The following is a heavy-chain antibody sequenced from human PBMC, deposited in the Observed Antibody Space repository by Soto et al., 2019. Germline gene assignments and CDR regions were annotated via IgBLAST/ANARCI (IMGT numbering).Heavy chain of an antibody. V-gene: IGHV1-2*02. J-gene: IGHJ4*02. Sequence: ASVKVSCKASGYTFTGYYMHWVRQAPGQGLEWMGWINPNSGGTNYAQKFQGRVTITADESTSTAYMELSSLRSEDTAVYYCARGGYSSSWYFDYWGQGTLVTVSS. CDR3: ARGGYSSSWYFDY. CDR2: INPNSGGT. CDR1: GYTFTGYY. D-gene: IGHD6-13*01.